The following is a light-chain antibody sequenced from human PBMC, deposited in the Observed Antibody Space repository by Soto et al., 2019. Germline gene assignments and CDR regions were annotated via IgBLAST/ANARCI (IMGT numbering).Light chain of an antibody. V-gene: IGLV2-14*01. CDR2: EVS. Sequence: QSALAQPASVSGSPGQSITISCTGTSSDVGGYNYVSWYQQHPGKAPKLMIYEVSNRPSGISNRFSGSKSGNTASLTISGLQAEDEADYYCTSYTSRSTRVFCTGTKLAVL. CDR1: SSDVGGYNY. CDR3: TSYTSRSTRV. J-gene: IGLJ1*01.